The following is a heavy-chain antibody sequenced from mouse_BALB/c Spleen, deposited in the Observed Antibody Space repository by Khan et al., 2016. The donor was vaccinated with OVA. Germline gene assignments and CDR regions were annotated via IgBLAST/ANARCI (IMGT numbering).Heavy chain of an antibody. CDR3: ARIPIPPYYFDY. V-gene: IGHV1-4*01. J-gene: IGHJ2*01. Sequence: QVQLKESGAELARPGASVKMSCKASGYTFTNYTMHWVKQRPGQGLEWIGYINPSSGYTNYNQNFNDKATLTTDRSSSPAYMQLSSLTSDDSAVYYCARIPIPPYYFDYWGQGTTLTVSS. CDR1: GYTFTNYT. CDR2: INPSSGYT.